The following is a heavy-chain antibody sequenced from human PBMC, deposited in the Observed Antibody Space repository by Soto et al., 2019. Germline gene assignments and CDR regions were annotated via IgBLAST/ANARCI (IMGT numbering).Heavy chain of an antibody. CDR3: ARGPGGPDGPGDY. V-gene: IGHV1-3*01. Sequence: QVQLVQSGAEVKKPGASGKVSCKASGNPFTSYAMHWVRQAPGQRLEWMGWINAGNGNTKYSQKFQGRVTITRDTSASTAYMELSSLRSEDTAVYYCARGPGGPDGPGDYWGQGTLVTVSS. D-gene: IGHD2-15*01. J-gene: IGHJ4*02. CDR2: INAGNGNT. CDR1: GNPFTSYA.